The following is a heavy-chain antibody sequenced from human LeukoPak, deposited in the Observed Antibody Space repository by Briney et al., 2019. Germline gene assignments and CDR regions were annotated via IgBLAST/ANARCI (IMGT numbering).Heavy chain of an antibody. CDR1: GFTFSSYS. CDR2: ISSSSYI. D-gene: IGHD3-3*01. CDR3: ARFEDYDFWSGPSYYYYGMDV. V-gene: IGHV3-21*01. J-gene: IGHJ6*02. Sequence: GGSLRLSCAASGFTFSSYSMNWVRQAPGKGLEWVSSISSSSYIYYADSVKGRFTISRDNAKNSLYLQMNSLRAEDTAVYYCARFEDYDFWSGPSYYYYGMDVWGQGTTVTVSS.